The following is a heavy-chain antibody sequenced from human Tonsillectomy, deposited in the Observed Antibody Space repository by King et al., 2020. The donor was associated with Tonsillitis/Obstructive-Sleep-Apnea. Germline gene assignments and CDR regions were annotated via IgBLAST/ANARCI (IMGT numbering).Heavy chain of an antibody. V-gene: IGHV3-30*04. Sequence: VQLVESGGGVVQPGRSLRLSCAASGFTFSSYAIHWVRQAPGKGLKWVAVISYDGSNKNYADSVKGRFTISRDDSKKTLYLQMNSLATEDTGVYYCARGDGXGHTSLDYWXXGTLVTVXS. CDR2: ISYDGSNK. D-gene: IGHD2-2*02. CDR1: GFTFSSYA. J-gene: IGHJ4*02. CDR3: ARGDGXGHTSLDY.